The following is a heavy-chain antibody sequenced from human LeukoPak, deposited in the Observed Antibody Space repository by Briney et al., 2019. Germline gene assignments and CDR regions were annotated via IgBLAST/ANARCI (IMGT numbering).Heavy chain of an antibody. CDR3: ARSERYSYGYGY. D-gene: IGHD5-18*01. V-gene: IGHV3-21*01. CDR1: GFTFSSYS. J-gene: IGHJ4*02. Sequence: GGSLRLSCAASGFTFSSYSMNWVRQAPGKGLEWVSSISSSSSYIYYADSVKGRFTISRDNAKNSLYLQMNSLRAEDTAVYYCARSERYSYGYGYWGQGTLVTVSS. CDR2: ISSSSSYI.